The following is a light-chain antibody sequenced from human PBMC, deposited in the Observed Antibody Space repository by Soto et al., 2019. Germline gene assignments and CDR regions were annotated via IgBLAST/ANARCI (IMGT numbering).Light chain of an antibody. J-gene: IGLJ2*01. Sequence: QSALTQPPSVSGAPGQRVTISCTGSSSNIGAGYDVHWYQQLPGTAPKLLIYGNSIRPSGVPDRFSGSRSGTSASLAITGLQAEDEADYYCQSYDRSLSVVVFGGGTKVTVL. CDR3: QSYDRSLSVVV. V-gene: IGLV1-40*01. CDR1: SSNIGAGYD. CDR2: GNS.